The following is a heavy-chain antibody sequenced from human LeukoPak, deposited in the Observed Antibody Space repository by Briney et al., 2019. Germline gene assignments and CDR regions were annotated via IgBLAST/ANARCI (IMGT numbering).Heavy chain of an antibody. J-gene: IGHJ6*03. D-gene: IGHD1-26*01. CDR3: AKGYGWEASYYYYYMDV. CDR2: IRYDGTNK. CDR1: GFSFSSYG. Sequence: GGSLRLSCAASGFSFSSYGMHWVRQAPGKGLEWVAFIRYDGTNKYYADSVKGRFTISRDNSKNTLYLQMNSLRAEDTAMYYCAKGYGWEASYYYYYMDVWGKGTTVTFSS. V-gene: IGHV3-30*02.